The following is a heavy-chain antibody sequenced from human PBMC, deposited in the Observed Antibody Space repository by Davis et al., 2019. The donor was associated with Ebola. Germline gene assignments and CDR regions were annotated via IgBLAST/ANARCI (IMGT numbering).Heavy chain of an antibody. Sequence: GESLKISCAASGFTFSSYSMNWVRQAPGKGLEWVSSISSSSSYIYYADSVKGRFTISRDNAKNSLYLQMNSLRAKDTAVYYCARATYYYGSGSWGLDYWGQGTLVTVSS. V-gene: IGHV3-21*01. CDR1: GFTFSSYS. J-gene: IGHJ4*02. D-gene: IGHD3-10*01. CDR3: ARATYYYGSGSWGLDY. CDR2: ISSSSSYI.